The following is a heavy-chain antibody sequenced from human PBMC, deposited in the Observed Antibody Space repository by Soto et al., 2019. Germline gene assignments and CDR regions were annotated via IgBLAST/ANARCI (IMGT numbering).Heavy chain of an antibody. CDR2: ISAYNGNT. Sequence: ASVNVSCKAPGYTFTSYGISWVRQAPGQGLELMGWISAYNGNTNCAQKLQSRVTMTTDTSTSTAYMELRSLRYEDTAVYYCARGLSSGTYVWVDPLGQSTLVTVS. V-gene: IGHV1-18*01. CDR3: ARGLSSGTYVWVDP. CDR1: GYTFTSYG. D-gene: IGHD3-10*01. J-gene: IGHJ5*02.